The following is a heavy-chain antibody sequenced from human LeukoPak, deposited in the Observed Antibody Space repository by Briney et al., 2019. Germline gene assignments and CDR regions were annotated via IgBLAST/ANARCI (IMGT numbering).Heavy chain of an antibody. CDR2: ISYDGSNK. CDR1: RFTFSNYG. J-gene: IGHJ5*02. D-gene: IGHD6-13*01. Sequence: GGSLRLSCAASRFTFSNYGMHCVRQAPGKGLEWVAVISYDGSNKYYADSVKGRFTISRDNSKNTVYLQMNSLRAEDTAVYYCAKAGGPPSKFRITAAGTFDPWGQGTQVTVSS. CDR3: AKAGGPPSKFRITAAGTFDP. V-gene: IGHV3-30*18.